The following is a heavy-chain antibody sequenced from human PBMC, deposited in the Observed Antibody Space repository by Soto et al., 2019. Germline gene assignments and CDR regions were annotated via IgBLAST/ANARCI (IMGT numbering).Heavy chain of an antibody. J-gene: IGHJ5*02. CDR2: ISAYNGNT. D-gene: IGHD3-10*01. CDR3: ARLKTPLLWFGELLFAHWFDP. CDR1: GYTFTSYG. V-gene: IGHV1-18*04. Sequence: ASVKVSCKASGYTFTSYGISWVRQAPGQGLEWMGWISAYNGNTNYAQKLQGRVTMTTDTSTSTAYMELRSLRSDDTAVYYCARLKTPLLWFGELLFAHWFDPWGQG.